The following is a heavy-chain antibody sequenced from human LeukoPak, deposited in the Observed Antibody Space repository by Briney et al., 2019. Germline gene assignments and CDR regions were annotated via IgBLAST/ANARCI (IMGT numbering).Heavy chain of an antibody. CDR2: IRGKANSYAT. V-gene: IGHV3-73*01. J-gene: IGHJ4*02. CDR1: GFTFSGSA. CDR3: TRPAHDVDY. D-gene: IGHD3-16*01. Sequence: GSLRLSCAASGFTFSGSAMHWVRQASGKGLEWVGRIRGKANSYATAYAASVKGRFTISRDDSKNTAYLQMNSLKTEDTAVYYCTRPAHDVDYWGQGTLVTVSS.